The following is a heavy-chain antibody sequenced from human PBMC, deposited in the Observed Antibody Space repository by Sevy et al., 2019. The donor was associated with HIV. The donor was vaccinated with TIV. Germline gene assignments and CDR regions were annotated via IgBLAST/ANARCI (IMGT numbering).Heavy chain of an antibody. D-gene: IGHD3-10*01. J-gene: IGHJ4*02. CDR2: MNPNSGDT. V-gene: IGHV1-8*01. CDR1: GYTFASYD. CDR3: ARIYTSGSFDY. Sequence: ASVKVSCKASGYTFASYDINWVRQATGRGLEWMGWMNPNSGDTGYAQRFQDRITMTRNTATSTAYMELSRLTYEDTAVYFCARIYTSGSFDYWGQGALVTASS.